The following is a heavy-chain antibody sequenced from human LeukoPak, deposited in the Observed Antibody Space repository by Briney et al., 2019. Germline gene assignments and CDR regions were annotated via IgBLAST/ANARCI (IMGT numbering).Heavy chain of an antibody. D-gene: IGHD3-3*01. Sequence: SETLSLTCTVSGGSISSSSYYWGWIRQPPGKGLEWIGSIYYSGSTNYNPSLKSRVTISLDTSKSQFSLKVRYVTAADTAVYYCARGLNDSWTGENYWGQGTLVTVSS. CDR3: ARGLNDSWTGENY. CDR2: IYYSGST. CDR1: GGSISSSSYY. V-gene: IGHV4-39*07. J-gene: IGHJ4*02.